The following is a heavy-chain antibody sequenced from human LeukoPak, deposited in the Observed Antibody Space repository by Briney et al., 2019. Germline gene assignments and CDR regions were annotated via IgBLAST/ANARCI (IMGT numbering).Heavy chain of an antibody. CDR2: IYYSGST. CDR3: ARAKIVVVPAAQDYYGMDV. V-gene: IGHV4-59*01. CDR1: GGSISSYY. Sequence: SETLSLTCTVSGGSISSYYWSWIRQPPGKGLEWIGYIYYSGSTNYNPSLKSRVTISVDTSKNQFSLKLSSVTAADTAVYYCARAKIVVVPAAQDYYGMDVWGQGTVVTVSS. J-gene: IGHJ6*02. D-gene: IGHD2-2*01.